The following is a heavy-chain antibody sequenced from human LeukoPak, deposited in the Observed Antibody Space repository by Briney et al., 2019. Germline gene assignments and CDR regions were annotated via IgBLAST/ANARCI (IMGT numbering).Heavy chain of an antibody. CDR1: GFTFSSYS. D-gene: IGHD5-12*01. V-gene: IGHV3-21*01. CDR2: ISSSSSYI. CDR3: ARQIVATISDWFDP. Sequence: GGSLRLSCAASGFTFSSYSMNWVRQAPGKGLEWVSSISSSSSYIYYADSVKARFTISRDNAKNSLYLQTNSLRAEDTAVYYCARQIVATISDWFDPWGQGTLVTVSS. J-gene: IGHJ5*02.